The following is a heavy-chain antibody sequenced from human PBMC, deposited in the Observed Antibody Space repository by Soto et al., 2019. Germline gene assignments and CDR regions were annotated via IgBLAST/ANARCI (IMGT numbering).Heavy chain of an antibody. V-gene: IGHV3-48*03. D-gene: IGHD2-2*01. CDR1: GFAFNSHD. CDR3: ARFYAAIYYYGMDV. J-gene: IGHJ6*02. Sequence: QLVESGGGLVQPGGSLRLSCTASGFAFNSHDFKWVRQAPGKGLEWISYISRTANTIYYADSVKGRFTISRDNAKNSLYLQMNSLRAEDTAVYYCARFYAAIYYYGMDVWGQGTTVTVSS. CDR2: ISRTANTI.